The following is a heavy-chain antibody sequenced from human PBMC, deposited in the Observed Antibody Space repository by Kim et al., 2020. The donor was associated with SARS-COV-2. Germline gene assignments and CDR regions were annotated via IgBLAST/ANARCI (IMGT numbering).Heavy chain of an antibody. Sequence: GESLKISCKGSGYSFTSYWIGWVRQMPGKGLEWMGIIYPGDSDTRYSPSFQGQVTISADKSISTAYLQWSSLKASDTAMYYCARLYSTMVRGGELLPWGQGTLVTVSS. D-gene: IGHD3-10*01. J-gene: IGHJ4*02. V-gene: IGHV5-51*01. CDR2: IYPGDSDT. CDR1: GYSFTSYW. CDR3: ARLYSTMVRGGELLP.